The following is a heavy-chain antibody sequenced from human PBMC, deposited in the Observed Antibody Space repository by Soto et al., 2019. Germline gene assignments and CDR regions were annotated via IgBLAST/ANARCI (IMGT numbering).Heavy chain of an antibody. V-gene: IGHV4-39*01. J-gene: IGHJ4*02. CDR1: GGSISSSSYY. D-gene: IGHD3-10*01. Sequence: SETLSLTCTVSGGSISSSSYYWGWIRQPPGKGLEWIGSIYYSGSTYYNPSLKSRVTISVDTSKNQFSLKLSSVTAADTAVYYCARHGALWFGELTNPEPDYWGKGTLVTVSS. CDR3: ARHGALWFGELTNPEPDY. CDR2: IYYSGST.